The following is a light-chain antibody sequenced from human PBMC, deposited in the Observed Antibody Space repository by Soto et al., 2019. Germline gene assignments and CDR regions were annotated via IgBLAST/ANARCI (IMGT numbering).Light chain of an antibody. CDR3: QQRGNWPPT. J-gene: IGKJ2*01. V-gene: IGKV3-11*01. Sequence: EIVLTQSPATLSLSPGERATLSCRASQSVSSFLAWYQQKPGRAPRLLIYDASKRATGIPARFSGGGSGTDFTLTISSLEPEDFAVYYCQQRGNWPPTFGQGTKLEI. CDR1: QSVSSF. CDR2: DAS.